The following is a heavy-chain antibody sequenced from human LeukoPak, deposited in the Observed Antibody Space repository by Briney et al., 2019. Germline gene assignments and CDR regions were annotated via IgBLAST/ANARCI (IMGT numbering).Heavy chain of an antibody. V-gene: IGHV3-30*03. CDR3: VRATAVAFDY. CDR2: ISHDGSNQ. D-gene: IGHD4-23*01. Sequence: GGSLRLSCAASGFTFSNYGIHWVRQAPGKGLEWVVVISHDGSNQYYADSVKGRFTIFRDNAKNTLYLQMNSLRAEDTAVYYCVRATAVAFDYWGQGTLVTVSS. CDR1: GFTFSNYG. J-gene: IGHJ4*02.